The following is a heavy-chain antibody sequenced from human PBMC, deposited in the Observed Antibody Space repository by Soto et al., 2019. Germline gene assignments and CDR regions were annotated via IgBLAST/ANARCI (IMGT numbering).Heavy chain of an antibody. CDR2: FDPEDGES. J-gene: IGHJ5*02. D-gene: IGHD1-26*01. V-gene: IGHV1-24*01. CDR3: ARASGSSYWFDP. CDR1: GYTLTXLS. Sequence: KVSCKVSGYTLTXLSMHWVRQAPGKGLEWMGGFDPEDGESIYAQKFQGRVTMTTDTSTSTAYMELRSLRSDDTAVYYCARASGSSYWFDPWGQGTLVTVSS.